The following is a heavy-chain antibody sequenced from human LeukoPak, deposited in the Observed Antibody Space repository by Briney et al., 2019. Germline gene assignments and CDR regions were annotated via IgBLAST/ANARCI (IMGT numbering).Heavy chain of an antibody. CDR1: GGSIRGYY. J-gene: IGHJ2*01. D-gene: IGHD3-10*01. CDR2: IYSSGST. CDR3: AKARAYDDSGNPYWHFDL. V-gene: IGHV4-59*01. Sequence: SETLSLTCNVSGGSIRGYYWSWIRQPPGKGLEWIGYIYSSGSTNYNPSLKSRVTMSVDTSKNQFSLKVSSVTAADTAVYYCAKARAYDDSGNPYWHFDLWGRGTLVTVSS.